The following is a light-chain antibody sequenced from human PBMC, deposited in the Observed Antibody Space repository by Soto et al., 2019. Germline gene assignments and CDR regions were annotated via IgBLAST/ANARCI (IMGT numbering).Light chain of an antibody. Sequence: EIVLTQSPGTLSLSPGERATLSCRASQSVGSSYLAWYQQKAGQAPRLLIYGATNRATAIPDRFSGSGSGTDFTLTISRLEPEDFAVYYCQQYGASPPMYTFGQGTKLEI. CDR3: QQYGASPPMYT. CDR1: QSVGSSY. CDR2: GAT. V-gene: IGKV3-20*01. J-gene: IGKJ2*01.